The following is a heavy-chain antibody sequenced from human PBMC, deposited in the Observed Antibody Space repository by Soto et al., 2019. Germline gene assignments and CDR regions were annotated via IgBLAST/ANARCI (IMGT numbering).Heavy chain of an antibody. CDR1: GFSLSTSGVG. Sequence: QITLKESGPTLVKPTQTLTLTCTFSGFSLSTSGVGVGWIRQPPGEALEWLAVIYWDDAKEDSPSLKYRLTITNDVYNIQVVLTMLTMGPTDTCTSFSARKVTENWPLEFWGHVSLVAVAS. CDR2: IYWDDAK. J-gene: IGHJ4*01. V-gene: IGHV2-5*02. CDR3: ARKVTENWPLEF. D-gene: IGHD1-1*01.